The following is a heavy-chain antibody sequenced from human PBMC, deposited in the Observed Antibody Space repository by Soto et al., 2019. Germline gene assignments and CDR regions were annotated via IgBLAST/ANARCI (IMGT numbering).Heavy chain of an antibody. CDR1: GGSISSGDYY. CDR2: IYYSGST. CDR3: ARVDRSARYYYYGVDV. V-gene: IGHV4-30-4*01. J-gene: IGHJ6*02. D-gene: IGHD3-22*01. Sequence: SETLSLTCTVSGGSISSGDYYWSWIRQPPGKGLEWIGYIYYSGSTYYNPSLKSRVTISVDTSKNQFSLKLSSVTAADTAVYYCARVDRSARYYYYGVDVWGQGTTVTVSS.